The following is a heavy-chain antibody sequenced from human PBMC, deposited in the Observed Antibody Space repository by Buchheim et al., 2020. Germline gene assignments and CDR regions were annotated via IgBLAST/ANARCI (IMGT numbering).Heavy chain of an antibody. D-gene: IGHD3-3*01. Sequence: QVQLQESGPGLVKPSETLSLTCTVSGGSISSYYWSWIRQPPGKGLEWIGYIYYSGSTNYNPSLKSRVTISVDPSKNQLSLKLSSVTAADTAVYYCARVLYDDFWSGYYGWFDPWGQGTL. J-gene: IGHJ5*02. CDR1: GGSISSYY. V-gene: IGHV4-59*01. CDR2: IYYSGST. CDR3: ARVLYDDFWSGYYGWFDP.